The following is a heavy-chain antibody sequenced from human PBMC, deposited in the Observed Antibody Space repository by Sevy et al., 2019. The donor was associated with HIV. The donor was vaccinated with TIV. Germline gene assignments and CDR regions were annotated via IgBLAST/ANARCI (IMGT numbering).Heavy chain of an antibody. D-gene: IGHD6-13*01. CDR2: INDSGSN. J-gene: IGHJ5*02. Sequence: SETLSLTCAVYGGSFSGYYWSWIRQPPGKGLEWIGEINDSGSNNYNPSLKSRVTISVDTSKNQFSLKLSSVTAADTAVYYCARGRRGVRDSSSWYVGRSFWFDPWGQGTLVTVSS. CDR1: GGSFSGYY. CDR3: ARGRRGVRDSSSWYVGRSFWFDP. V-gene: IGHV4-34*01.